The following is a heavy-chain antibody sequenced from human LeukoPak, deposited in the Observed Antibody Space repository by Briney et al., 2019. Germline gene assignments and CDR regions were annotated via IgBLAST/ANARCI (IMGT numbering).Heavy chain of an antibody. Sequence: ASVKVSCKASGYTFTGYYMHWVRQAPGQGLEWMGWINPNSGGTNYAQKFQGWVTMTRDTSISTAYMELSRLRSDDTAVYYCARAHVPTREIPDSGSYYNWFDPWGQGTLVTVSS. CDR2: INPNSGGT. J-gene: IGHJ5*02. D-gene: IGHD1-26*01. V-gene: IGHV1-2*04. CDR3: ARAHVPTREIPDSGSYYNWFDP. CDR1: GYTFTGYY.